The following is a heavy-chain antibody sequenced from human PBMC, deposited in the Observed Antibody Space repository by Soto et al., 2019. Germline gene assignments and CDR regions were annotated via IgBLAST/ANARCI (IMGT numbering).Heavy chain of an antibody. D-gene: IGHD4-17*01. CDR3: ARIDYGDSPYPYYFDY. CDR1: GDSVPSNSAA. V-gene: IGHV6-1*01. CDR2: TYYRSKWYN. Sequence: SQTLSLTCAISGDSVPSNSAAWNWIRQSPSRGLKWLGRTYYRSKWYNDYAVSVKSRITINPDTSKYQFSLQLNSVTPEDTALYYCARIDYGDSPYPYYFDYWGQGTLVTVSS. J-gene: IGHJ4*02.